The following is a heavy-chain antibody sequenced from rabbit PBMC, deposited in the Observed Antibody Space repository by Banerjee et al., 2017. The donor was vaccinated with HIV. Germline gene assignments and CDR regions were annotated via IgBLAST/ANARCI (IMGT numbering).Heavy chain of an antibody. V-gene: IGHV1S45*01. CDR1: GIDFSSSYD. J-gene: IGHJ3*01. CDR2: IDPVFGST. D-gene: IGHD4-1*01. Sequence: QEQLEESGGDLVKPEGSLTLTCTASGIDFSSSYDMCWVRQAPGKGLEWIGYIDPVFGSTYYASWAKGRFTISKTSSTTVTLQMTSLTAADTATYFCARGGSGWGAGRLDLWGQGTLVTVS. CDR3: ARGGSGWGAGRLDL.